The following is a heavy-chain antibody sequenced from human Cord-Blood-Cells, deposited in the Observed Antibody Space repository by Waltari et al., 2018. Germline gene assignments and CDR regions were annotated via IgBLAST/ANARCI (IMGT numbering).Heavy chain of an antibody. CDR1: GYTFTGYY. Sequence: QVQLVQSGAEVKKPGASVKVSCKASGYTFTGYYMHWVRQAPGQGLEWMGWINPNSGGTNYAQKCQGRVTMTRDTAISTAYMERSRLRSDDTAVYYCARGGIGDPDYWGQGTLVTVSS. D-gene: IGHD3-10*01. CDR2: INPNSGGT. CDR3: ARGGIGDPDY. V-gene: IGHV1-2*02. J-gene: IGHJ4*02.